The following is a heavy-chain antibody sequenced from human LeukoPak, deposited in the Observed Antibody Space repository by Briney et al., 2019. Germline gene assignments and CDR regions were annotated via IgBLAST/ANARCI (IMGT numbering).Heavy chain of an antibody. CDR3: ARLPESSGWFESLDY. CDR1: GYSFTISW. CDR2: IHPGDSDT. V-gene: IGHV5-51*01. D-gene: IGHD6-19*01. Sequence: GESLKISCKGSGYSFTISWIGCVRQMPGKGLECMWIIHPGDSDTRYRSVFQGQVTISADKSISTAYLQWSSLKASDTAMYYCARLPESSGWFESLDYWGQGTLVTVSS. J-gene: IGHJ4*02.